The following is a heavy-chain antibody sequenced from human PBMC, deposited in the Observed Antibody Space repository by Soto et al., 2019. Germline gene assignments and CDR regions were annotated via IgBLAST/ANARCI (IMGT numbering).Heavy chain of an antibody. J-gene: IGHJ4*02. V-gene: IGHV1-69*01. Sequence: QVPLVQSGAGVKEPGSSMKVSCKASGGTFTGFSISWVRQAPGQGLEWVGGISPVFHRTNYAQNFQDRVTITADDSTSTVFLELTSLTSEDTAVYFCARDRRSGWSTVGSWPYHFDYWGQGTLVTVSS. CDR1: GGTFTGFS. CDR2: ISPVFHRT. D-gene: IGHD6-19*01. CDR3: ARDRRSGWSTVGSWPYHFDY.